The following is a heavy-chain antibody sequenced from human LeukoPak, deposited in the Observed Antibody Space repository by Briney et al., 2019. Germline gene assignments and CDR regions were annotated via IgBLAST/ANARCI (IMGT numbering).Heavy chain of an antibody. J-gene: IGHJ2*01. D-gene: IGHD5/OR15-5a*01. CDR1: GYSSTDYY. Sequence: ASVRVSCKASGYSSTDYYVHWVRQAPGQGLEWMGWIHPFNGGTFYSQQFQDRVTMTRDTSVTTDYLDLNSLRSDDTAVYFCARHVSGNPEWYFDLWGRGTLVIVSS. CDR3: ARHVSGNPEWYFDL. CDR2: IHPFNGGT. V-gene: IGHV1-2*02.